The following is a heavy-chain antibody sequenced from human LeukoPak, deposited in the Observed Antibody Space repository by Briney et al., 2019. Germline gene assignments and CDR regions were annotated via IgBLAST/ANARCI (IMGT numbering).Heavy chain of an antibody. CDR2: IYHSGST. J-gene: IGHJ5*02. CDR1: GGSLSSGGYS. CDR3: ARGTGGYYYDSSTPFDP. Sequence: PSETLSLTCAVSGGSLSSGGYSWSWIRQPPGKGLEWIGYIYHSGSTHYNPSLKSRVTISVDRSKNQFSLKLSSVTAADTAVYYCARGTGGYYYDSSTPFDPWGQGTLVTVSS. D-gene: IGHD3-22*01. V-gene: IGHV4-30-2*01.